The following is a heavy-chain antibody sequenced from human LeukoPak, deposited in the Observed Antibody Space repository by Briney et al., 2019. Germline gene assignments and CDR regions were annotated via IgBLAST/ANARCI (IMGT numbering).Heavy chain of an antibody. CDR1: GGTFNNYA. V-gene: IGHV1-69*06. CDR3: AREDDTGRYMGDDAFDI. Sequence: GASVKVSCKASGGTFNNYAISWARQAPGQGLEWMGGIIPIPDTANDAQKFKGRVTITADKSTSTVYMELSSLRSEDTAVYYCAREDDTGRYMGDDAFDIWGQGTMVTVSS. J-gene: IGHJ3*02. CDR2: IIPIPDTA. D-gene: IGHD1-26*01.